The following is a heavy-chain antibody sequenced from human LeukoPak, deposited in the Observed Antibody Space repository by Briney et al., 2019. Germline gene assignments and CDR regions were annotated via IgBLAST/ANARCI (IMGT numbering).Heavy chain of an antibody. CDR3: ARDNPPDY. J-gene: IGHJ4*02. V-gene: IGHV3-7*03. CDR2: IKQVGSEK. CDR1: GFTFSSSW. Sequence: GGSLRLSCVASGFTFSSSWMSWVRQAPGKGLEWVANIKQVGSEKSYVESVRGRFTISRDNAKNSLYLQLNSLRAEDTALYYCARDNPPDYWGQGTLVTVSS.